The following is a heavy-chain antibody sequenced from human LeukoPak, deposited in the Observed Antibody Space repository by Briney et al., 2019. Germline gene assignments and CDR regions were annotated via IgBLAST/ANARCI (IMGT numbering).Heavy chain of an antibody. CDR2: IIPIFGTA. V-gene: IGHV1-69*13. CDR1: GGTFSSYA. D-gene: IGHD3-9*01. CDR3: ASVRLDYGDY. Sequence: GASVKVSCKASGGTFSSYAISWVRQAPGQGLEWMGGIIPIFGTANYAQKFQGRVTITADESTSTAYMELSSLRSDDTAVYYCASVRLDYGDYWGQGTLVTVSS. J-gene: IGHJ4*02.